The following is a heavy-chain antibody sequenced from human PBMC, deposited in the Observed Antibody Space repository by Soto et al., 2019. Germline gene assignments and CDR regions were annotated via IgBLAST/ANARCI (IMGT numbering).Heavy chain of an antibody. D-gene: IGHD3-16*01. CDR3: ARGSLGRPYYFDF. CDR1: GGTFSHLA. V-gene: IGHV1-69*01. J-gene: IGHJ4*02. CDR2: ILPILDTS. Sequence: QVQLVQSGAEVKKPGSSVRVSCKASGGTFSHLAYNWVRQAPGQGLEWMGGILPILDTSDYAQNFQDRVTFTSDEITSTAYMELSSLRSEDTAVYYCARGSLGRPYYFDFWGQGTLVTVSS.